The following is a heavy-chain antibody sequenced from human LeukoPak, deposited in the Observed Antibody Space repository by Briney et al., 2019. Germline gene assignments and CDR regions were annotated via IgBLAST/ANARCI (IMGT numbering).Heavy chain of an antibody. V-gene: IGHV3-33*06. J-gene: IGHJ4*02. CDR1: GFTFSSYG. D-gene: IGHD1-26*01. CDR3: AKDPGGGGTIDY. Sequence: GGSLRLSCAASGFTFSSYGMHWVRQAPGKGLEWVAVIWYDGSNKYYADSVKGRFTISRDNSKNTVYLQMNSLRAEDTAVYYCAKDPGGGGTIDYWGQGTLVTVSS. CDR2: IWYDGSNK.